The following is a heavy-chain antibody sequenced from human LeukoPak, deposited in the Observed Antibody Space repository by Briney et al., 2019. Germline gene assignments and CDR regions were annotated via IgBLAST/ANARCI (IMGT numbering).Heavy chain of an antibody. CDR1: GFTFTSSA. V-gene: IGHV1-58*01. D-gene: IGHD3-9*01. J-gene: IGHJ4*02. Sequence: SVKVSCKASGFTFTSSAVQWVRQARGQRLEWIGWIVVGSGNTNYAQKFQERVTITRDMSTSTAYMELGSLRSEDTAVYYCAADQRGAQGPFANYWGQGTLVTVSS. CDR2: IVVGSGNT. CDR3: AADQRGAQGPFANY.